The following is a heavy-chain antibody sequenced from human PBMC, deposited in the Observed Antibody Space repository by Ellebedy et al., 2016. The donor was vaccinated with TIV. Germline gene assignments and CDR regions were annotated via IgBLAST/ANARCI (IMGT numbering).Heavy chain of an antibody. V-gene: IGHV1-69*13. CDR1: RGTFSSYA. J-gene: IGHJ6*03. CDR3: ARAHTYYFYYMGV. CDR2: IIGMFGTT. Sequence: ASVKVSXKTSRGTFSSYAVSWVRQAPGQGLEWMGGIIGMFGTTTYAQKFQGRITVTADASTSTAYMELTSLRSDDTAVYYCARAHTYYFYYMGVWGKGTTVTVSS.